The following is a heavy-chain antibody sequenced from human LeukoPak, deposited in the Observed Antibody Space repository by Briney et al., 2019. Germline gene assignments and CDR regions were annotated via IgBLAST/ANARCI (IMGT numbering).Heavy chain of an antibody. CDR3: ARETTYDILTAPPWFDP. D-gene: IGHD3-9*01. CDR1: GGSISSYY. J-gene: IGHJ5*02. V-gene: IGHV4-59*01. CDR2: IYDSGST. Sequence: SETLSLTCTVSGGSISSYYWSWIRQPPGKGLEWIGHIYDSGSTNYNPSLKSRVTISVDTSKNQFSLKLSSVTAADTAVYYCARETTYDILTAPPWFDPWGQGTLVTVSS.